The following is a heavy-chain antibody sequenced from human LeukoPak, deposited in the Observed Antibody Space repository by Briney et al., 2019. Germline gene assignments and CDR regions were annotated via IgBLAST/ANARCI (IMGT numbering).Heavy chain of an antibody. D-gene: IGHD6-13*01. CDR3: ARAAAGTLYFDY. V-gene: IGHV4-34*01. Sequence: SETLSLTCAVYGGSFSGYYWSWIRQPPGKGLEWIGEINHSGSTYYNPSLKSRVTISVDTSKSQFSLKLSSVTAADTAVYYCARAAAGTLYFDYWGQGTLVTVSS. CDR2: INHSGST. J-gene: IGHJ4*02. CDR1: GGSFSGYY.